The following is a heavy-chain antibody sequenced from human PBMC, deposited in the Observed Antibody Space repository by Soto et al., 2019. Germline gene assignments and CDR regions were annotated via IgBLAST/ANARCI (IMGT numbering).Heavy chain of an antibody. CDR2: ITGSGAGT. D-gene: IGHD4-17*01. Sequence: PGGSLRLSCAASGFTFSNYAMTWVRLAPGKGLEYVSSITGSGAGTFYADSVKGRFTISRDNSKNTLYLQLSSLRAEDTAIYFCAKDPNGDYVGAFDYWRQGTLVTVSS. CDR3: AKDPNGDYVGAFDY. V-gene: IGHV3-23*01. CDR1: GFTFSNYA. J-gene: IGHJ4*02.